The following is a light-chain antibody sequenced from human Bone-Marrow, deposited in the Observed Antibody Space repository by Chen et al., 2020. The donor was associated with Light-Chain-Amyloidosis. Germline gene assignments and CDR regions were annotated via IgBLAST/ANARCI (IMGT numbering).Light chain of an antibody. J-gene: IGLJ2*01. CDR3: YSYAGSYTL. Sequence: QSALTQPRSVSGSPGQSVTISCTGTHSDVGGYNYVSWYQQYPGKAPKLMIYDVNKRPSGVHDRFSGSKSGITASLTISGLQAEDEADYYCYSYAGSYTLFGGGTKLTVL. CDR2: DVN. CDR1: HSDVGGYNY. V-gene: IGLV2-11*01.